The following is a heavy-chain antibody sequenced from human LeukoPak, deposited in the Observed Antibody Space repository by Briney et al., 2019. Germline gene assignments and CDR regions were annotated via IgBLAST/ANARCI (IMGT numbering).Heavy chain of an antibody. CDR1: GGSISSYY. J-gene: IGHJ1*01. Sequence: SETLSLTCTVSGGSISSYYWSWIRQPPGKGLEWIGYIYYSGSTYYNPSLKSRVTISVDTSKNQFSLKLSSVTAADTAVYYCARAIMVRGVMEKYFQHWGQGTLVTVSS. CDR2: IYYSGST. D-gene: IGHD3-10*01. CDR3: ARAIMVRGVMEKYFQH. V-gene: IGHV4-59*08.